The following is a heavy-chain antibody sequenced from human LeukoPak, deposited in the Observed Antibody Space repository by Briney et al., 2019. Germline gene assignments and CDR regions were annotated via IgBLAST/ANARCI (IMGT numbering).Heavy chain of an antibody. CDR2: IYPGDSDT. V-gene: IGHV5-51*01. CDR3: AKGENPYYDFWSGYHYDAFDI. D-gene: IGHD3-3*01. CDR1: GYSFTSYW. J-gene: IGHJ3*02. Sequence: GESLKISCKGSGYSFTSYWIGWVRQMPGKGLEWMGIIYPGDSDTRYSPSFQGQVTISADKSISTAHLQWSSLKASDTAMYYCAKGENPYYDFWSGYHYDAFDIWGQGTMVTVSS.